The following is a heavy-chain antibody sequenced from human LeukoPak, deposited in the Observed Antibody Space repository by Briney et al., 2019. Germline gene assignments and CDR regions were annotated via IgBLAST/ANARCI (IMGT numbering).Heavy chain of an antibody. CDR1: GGGFTSYW. V-gene: IGHV5-51*01. Sequence: GAALKISSKGSGGGFTSYWIGWGRRMPGKGVEGMGIIYPGECGTRYSPSFQGQVTISADKSISTAYLQWSSLKASDTAMYYCARRYYDFWSGGNDAFDIWGQGTMVTVSS. D-gene: IGHD3-3*01. CDR2: IYPGECGT. J-gene: IGHJ3*02. CDR3: ARRYYDFWSGGNDAFDI.